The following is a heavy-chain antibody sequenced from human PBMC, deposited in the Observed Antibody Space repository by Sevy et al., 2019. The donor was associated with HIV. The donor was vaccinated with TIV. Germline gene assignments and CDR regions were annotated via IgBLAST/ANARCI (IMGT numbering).Heavy chain of an antibody. CDR3: AAGRITMVRGVMIDGYYGMDV. Sequence: ASVKVSCKASGYTFTGYYMHWVRQAPGQGLEWMGWINPNSGGTNYAQKFQGRVTMTRDTSISTAYMELSRLRSDETAVYYCAAGRITMVRGVMIDGYYGMDVWGQGTTVTVSS. D-gene: IGHD3-10*01. CDR2: INPNSGGT. J-gene: IGHJ6*02. CDR1: GYTFTGYY. V-gene: IGHV1-2*02.